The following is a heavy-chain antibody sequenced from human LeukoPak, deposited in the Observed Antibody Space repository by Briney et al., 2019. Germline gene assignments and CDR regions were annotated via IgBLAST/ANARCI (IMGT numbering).Heavy chain of an antibody. CDR1: GGSISSYY. CDR3: ARVGGSRSGHFDY. V-gene: IGHV4-59*01. CDR2: IYHSGST. D-gene: IGHD3-10*01. J-gene: IGHJ4*02. Sequence: SETLTLTCTVSGGSISSYYWSWIRQPPGKGLEWIGYIYHSGSTNYNPSLKSRVTISVDTSKNQFSLKLSSVTAADTAVYYCARVGGSRSGHFDYWGQGTLVTVSS.